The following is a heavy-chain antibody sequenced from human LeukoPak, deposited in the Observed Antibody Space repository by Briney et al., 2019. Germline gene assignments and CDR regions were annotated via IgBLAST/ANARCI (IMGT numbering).Heavy chain of an antibody. CDR1: GLTFSGSA. Sequence: GGSLKLSCAASGLTFSGSAVHWVRQASGKGLEWVGRIRSRANSYVTAYAASVTGRFTISRDDSNTAYLQMNSLKTEDTAVYYCTRPSDPYCSRANCYVDNFYGLDVWGQGTRVTVSS. CDR3: TRPSDPYCSRANCYVDNFYGLDV. D-gene: IGHD2-2*01. V-gene: IGHV3-73*01. CDR2: IRSRANSYVT. J-gene: IGHJ6*02.